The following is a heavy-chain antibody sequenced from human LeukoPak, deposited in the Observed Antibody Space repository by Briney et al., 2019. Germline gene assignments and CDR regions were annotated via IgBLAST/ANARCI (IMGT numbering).Heavy chain of an antibody. Sequence: PGGSLRLSCAASGFTFSSSNMNWVRQAPGKGLEWISYISSRSNTIYYAVSVKGRFTISRDNAKNSVYLQMNSLRAEDTALYYCARGGGSGFYGGWFDSWGQGTLVTVSS. CDR3: ARGGGSGFYGGWFDS. D-gene: IGHD6-19*01. J-gene: IGHJ5*01. V-gene: IGHV3-48*01. CDR1: GFTFSSSN. CDR2: ISSRSNTI.